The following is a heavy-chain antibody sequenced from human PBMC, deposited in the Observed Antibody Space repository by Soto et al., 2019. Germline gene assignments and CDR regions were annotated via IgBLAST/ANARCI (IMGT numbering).Heavy chain of an antibody. V-gene: IGHV3-11*01. CDR1: VFTFSDSS. J-gene: IGHJ6*02. D-gene: IGHD2-21*01. CDR3: ARQIIPFHYAMDI. Sequence: SLRLSCAASVFTFSDSSMSWTRQSPGEGLEWVSYIVGNSRTIYYSDSVKGRFTISRDNAKNSLYLQMNSLRAEDTAVYYCARQIIPFHYAMDIWGHGTAVTVSS. CDR2: IVGNSRTI.